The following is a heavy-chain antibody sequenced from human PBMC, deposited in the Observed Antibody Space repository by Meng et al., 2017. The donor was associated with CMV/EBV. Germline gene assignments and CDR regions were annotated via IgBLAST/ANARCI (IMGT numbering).Heavy chain of an antibody. CDR1: GYTFTGYY. Sequence: ASVKVSCKASGYTFTGYYMYWVRQAPGQGLEWMGWINPNSGGTNYAQKFQGRVTMTRDTSISTAYMELSRLRSDDTAVYYCARDRSSSDSYNWFDPWGQGTLVTVSS. V-gene: IGHV1-2*02. CDR2: INPNSGGT. CDR3: ARDRSSSDSYNWFDP. D-gene: IGHD6-6*01. J-gene: IGHJ5*02.